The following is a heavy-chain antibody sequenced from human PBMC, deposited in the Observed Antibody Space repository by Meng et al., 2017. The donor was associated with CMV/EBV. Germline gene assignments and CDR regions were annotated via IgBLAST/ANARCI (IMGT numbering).Heavy chain of an antibody. D-gene: IGHD3-10*01. CDR3: ARGYYGSGSYFPSFDY. CDR1: GFTFSSYS. V-gene: IGHV3-21*01. CDR2: ISSSSSYI. Sequence: GESLKISCAASGFTFSSYSMNWVRRAPGKGLEWVSSISSSSSYIYYADSVKGRFTISRDNAKNSLYLQMNSLRAEDTAVYYCARGYYGSGSYFPSFDYWGQGTLVTVSS. J-gene: IGHJ4*02.